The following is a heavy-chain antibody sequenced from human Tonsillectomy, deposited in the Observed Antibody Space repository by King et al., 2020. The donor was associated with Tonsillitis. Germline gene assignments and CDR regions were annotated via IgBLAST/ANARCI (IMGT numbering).Heavy chain of an antibody. D-gene: IGHD1-26*01. CDR3: ARVSGSYGGGFDS. CDR2: INHSGNT. J-gene: IGHJ4*02. CDR1: GGPFSDYY. Sequence: VQLQQWGAGLLKPSDTLSLTCAVYGGPFSDYYWSWIRQPPGKGLEWIWQINHSGNTTYNPSPKSRVTMSVDTSNTKVSVRLSSVTAADTAVYYCARVSGSYGGGFDSWGQGTLVTVSS. V-gene: IGHV4-34*01.